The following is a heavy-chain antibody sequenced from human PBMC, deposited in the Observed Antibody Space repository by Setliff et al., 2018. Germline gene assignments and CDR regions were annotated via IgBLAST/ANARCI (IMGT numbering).Heavy chain of an antibody. J-gene: IGHJ1*01. D-gene: IGHD3-10*01. V-gene: IGHV3-7*01. CDR3: ASSSGWIPWIQH. CDR1: GFTFSSYW. Sequence: PGGSLRLSCAASGFTFSSYWMSWVRQAPGKGLEWVANINQDGSEKYYVDSVKGRFTISRDNAKNSLYLQMNNLRAEDTALYYCASSSGWIPWIQHWGPGTLVTVSS. CDR2: INQDGSEK.